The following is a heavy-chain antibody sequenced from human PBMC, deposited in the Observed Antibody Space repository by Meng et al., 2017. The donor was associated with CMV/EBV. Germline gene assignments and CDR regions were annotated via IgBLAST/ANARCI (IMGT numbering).Heavy chain of an antibody. CDR1: GGSFSGYY. CDR2: INHSGST. Sequence: LRLSCAVYGGSFSGYYWSWIRQPPGKGLEWIGEINHSGSTNYNPSLKSRVTISVDTSKNQFSLKLSSVTAADTAVYYCAGASFWSGYYDYWGQGTLVTVSS. V-gene: IGHV4-34*01. J-gene: IGHJ4*02. D-gene: IGHD3-3*01. CDR3: AGASFWSGYYDY.